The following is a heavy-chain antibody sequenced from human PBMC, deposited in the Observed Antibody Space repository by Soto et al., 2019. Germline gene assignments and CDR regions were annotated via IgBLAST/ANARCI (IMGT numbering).Heavy chain of an antibody. J-gene: IGHJ5*02. Sequence: PSETLSLTCAVYGGSFSGYYWSWIRQPPGKGLEWIGEINHSGSTNYNPSLKSRVTISVDTSKNQFSLKLSSVTAADTAVYYCARGWVVVAATSAGWFDPWGQGTLVTV. CDR3: ARGWVVVAATSAGWFDP. D-gene: IGHD2-15*01. CDR2: INHSGST. V-gene: IGHV4-34*01. CDR1: GGSFSGYY.